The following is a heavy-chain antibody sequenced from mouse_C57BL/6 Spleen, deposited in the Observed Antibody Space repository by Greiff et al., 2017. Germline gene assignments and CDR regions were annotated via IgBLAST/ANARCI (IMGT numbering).Heavy chain of an antibody. D-gene: IGHD1-1*01. V-gene: IGHV1-80*01. CDR3: ASPYDYGSIYYAMDY. CDR2: IYPGDGDT. Sequence: VQLQQSGAELVKPGASVKISCKASGYAFSSYWMNWVKQRPGKGLEWIGQIYPGDGDTNYNGKFKGKATLTAHKSSSTAYMQLSSLTSEYSAVYFCASPYDYGSIYYAMDYWGQGTSVTVSS. J-gene: IGHJ4*01. CDR1: GYAFSSYW.